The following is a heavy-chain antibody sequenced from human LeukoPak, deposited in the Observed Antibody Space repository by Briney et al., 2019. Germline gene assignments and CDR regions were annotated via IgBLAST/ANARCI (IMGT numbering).Heavy chain of an antibody. CDR2: INSDGSST. CDR3: VRDLGIAVAPGY. Sequence: GGSLRLSCAASGFTFSRNWMYWVRQAPGKGLVWVSRINSDGSSTNYADSVKGRFTISRDNAKNTLHLQMNSLRAEDTAVYYCVRDLGIAVAPGYWGQGTLVTVSS. V-gene: IGHV3-74*01. D-gene: IGHD6-19*01. CDR1: GFTFSRNW. J-gene: IGHJ4*02.